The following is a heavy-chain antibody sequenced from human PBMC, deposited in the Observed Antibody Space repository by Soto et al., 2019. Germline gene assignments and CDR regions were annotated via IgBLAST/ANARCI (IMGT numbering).Heavy chain of an antibody. CDR2: FDPEDGET. J-gene: IGHJ5*02. CDR1: GDTLPELP. CDR3: AKDRLRNASSGWFDP. D-gene: IGHD1-1*01. Sequence: ASVKVSCKVSGDTLPELPMHWVRQAPGKGLEGMGGFDPEDGETIYAQKFLGRVTMTEDTSTDTAYMELSSLTSEDTAVYYCAKDRLRNASSGWFDPWGEGTMVTVYS. V-gene: IGHV1-24*01.